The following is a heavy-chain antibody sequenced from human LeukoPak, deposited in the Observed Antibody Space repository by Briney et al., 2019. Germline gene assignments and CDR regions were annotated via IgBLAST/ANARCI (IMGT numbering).Heavy chain of an antibody. CDR1: GGTFSSYA. CDR2: INPNSGGT. CDR3: ARISGSYDLGNFDY. Sequence: ASVKVSCKASGGTFSSYAISWVRQAPGQGLEWMGWINPNSGGTNYAQKFQGRVTMTRDTSISTAYMELSRLRSGDTAVYYCARISGSYDLGNFDYWGQGTLVTVSS. V-gene: IGHV1-2*02. J-gene: IGHJ4*02. D-gene: IGHD1-26*01.